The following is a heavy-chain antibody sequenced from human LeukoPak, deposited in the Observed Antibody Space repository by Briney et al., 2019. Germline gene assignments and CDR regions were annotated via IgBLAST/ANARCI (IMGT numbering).Heavy chain of an antibody. V-gene: IGHV3-53*01. J-gene: IGHJ4*02. CDR2: IYSGGST. Sequence: GGSLRLSCAASGFTVSSNYMSWVRQAPGEGLEWVSVIYSGGSTYYADSVKGRFTISRDNSKNTLYLQMNSLRAEDTAVYYCARVVRVMHFDYWGQGTLVTVSS. CDR1: GFTVSSNY. D-gene: IGHD3/OR15-3a*01. CDR3: ARVVRVMHFDY.